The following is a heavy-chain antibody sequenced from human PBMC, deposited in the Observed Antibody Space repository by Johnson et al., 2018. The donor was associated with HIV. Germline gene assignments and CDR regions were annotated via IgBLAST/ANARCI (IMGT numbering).Heavy chain of an antibody. Sequence: QVQLVESGGGVVQPGGSLRLSCAASGFTFSSYGMHWVRQAPGKGLEWVAFIRYDGSNKYYADSVKGRFTISRDNSKNTLYLQMNSLRAGDTAVYYCARGYYYDSSGYPDAFDIWGQGTMVTVSS. CDR3: ARGYYYDSSGYPDAFDI. V-gene: IGHV3-30*02. CDR1: GFTFSSYG. D-gene: IGHD3-22*01. J-gene: IGHJ3*02. CDR2: IRYDGSNK.